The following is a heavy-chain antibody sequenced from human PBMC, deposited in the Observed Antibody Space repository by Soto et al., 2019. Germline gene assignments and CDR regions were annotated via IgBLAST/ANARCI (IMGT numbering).Heavy chain of an antibody. CDR1: GFSLSDYA. V-gene: IGHV3-23*01. CDR2: ISRTGDSA. CDR3: AKTQNDILDY. D-gene: IGHD3-9*01. Sequence: GSLLFFCAPSGFSLSDYAVSCVRQAPGKGLEWVSSISRTGDSAYYADSVKGRFAISRDRSKNRLSLQMNSLRVEDTAVYYCAKTQNDILDYWGQGTLVTVSS. J-gene: IGHJ4*02.